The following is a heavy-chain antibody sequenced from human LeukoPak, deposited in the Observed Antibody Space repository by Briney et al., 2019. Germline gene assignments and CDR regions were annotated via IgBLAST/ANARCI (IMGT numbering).Heavy chain of an antibody. CDR2: ISSRGGSS. V-gene: IGHV3-23*01. Sequence: GGSLRLSCGASGFTLSTYAMSWVRQAPGKGLEWVPSISSRGGSSKYADAVRGRFSAPRDHSENRLWLQMDALRAEETDVYYCARDRRLGVLGMDVWGQGTTVTVSS. CDR1: GFTLSTYA. D-gene: IGHD4/OR15-4a*01. CDR3: ARDRRLGVLGMDV. J-gene: IGHJ6*02.